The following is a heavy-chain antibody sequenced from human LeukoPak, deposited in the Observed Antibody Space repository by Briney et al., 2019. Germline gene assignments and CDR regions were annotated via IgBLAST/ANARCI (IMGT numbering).Heavy chain of an antibody. CDR1: GFTFSSYS. J-gene: IGHJ5*02. D-gene: IGHD1-26*01. V-gene: IGHV3-21*01. CDR2: ISSSSSYI. CDR3: ARGGGVSVGCPENWFDP. Sequence: PGGSLRLSCAASGFTFSSYSMNWVRQAPGKGLEWVSSISSSSSYIYYADSVKGRFTISRDNAKNSLYLQMNSLRAEDTAVYYCARGGGVSVGCPENWFDPWGQGTLVTVSS.